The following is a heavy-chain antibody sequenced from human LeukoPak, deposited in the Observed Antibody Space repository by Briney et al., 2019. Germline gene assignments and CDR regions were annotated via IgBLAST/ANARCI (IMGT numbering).Heavy chain of an antibody. CDR2: ISSSSSTI. CDR1: GFTFSDYY. V-gene: IGHV3-11*01. D-gene: IGHD6-13*01. CDR3: ARVASGSSWYSWWFDP. J-gene: IGHJ5*02. Sequence: GSLRLSCAASGFTFSDYYMSWIRQAPGKGLEWVSYISSSSSTIYYADSVKGRFTISRDNAKNSLYLQMNSLRAEDTAVYYCARVASGSSWYSWWFDPWGQGTLVTVSS.